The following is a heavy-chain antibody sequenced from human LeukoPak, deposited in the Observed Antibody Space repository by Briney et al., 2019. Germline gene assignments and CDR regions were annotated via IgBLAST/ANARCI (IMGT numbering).Heavy chain of an antibody. V-gene: IGHV3-21*01. J-gene: IGHJ4*02. CDR2: ISSSSSYI. D-gene: IGHD3-10*01. Sequence: GSLRLSCAASGFTFSSYSMNWVRQAPGKGLEWVSSISSSSSYIYYADSVKGRFTISRDNAKNSLYLQMNSLRAEDTAVYYCAREDSYYYGSGSYPFDYWGQGTLVTVSS. CDR3: AREDSYYYGSGSYPFDY. CDR1: GFTFSSYS.